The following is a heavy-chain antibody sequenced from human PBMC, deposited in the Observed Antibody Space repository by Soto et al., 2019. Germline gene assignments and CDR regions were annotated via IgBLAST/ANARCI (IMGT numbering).Heavy chain of an antibody. CDR3: VDSWLPTSY. D-gene: IGHD3-10*01. J-gene: IGHJ4*02. CDR2: ISPDERTT. V-gene: IGHV3-74*01. CDR1: GFSFSHYW. Sequence: PGGSLRLSCAASGFSFSHYWMHWARQAPGKGLVWVSRISPDERTTTYADSVKGRFTISRDNAKSTLYLQMNSLTVEDGAVYYCVDSWLPTSYWGPGTLVTVSS.